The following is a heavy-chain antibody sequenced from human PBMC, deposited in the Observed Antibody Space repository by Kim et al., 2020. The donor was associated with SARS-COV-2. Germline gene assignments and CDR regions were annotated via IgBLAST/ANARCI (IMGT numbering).Heavy chain of an antibody. Sequence: GGSLRLSCAVSGFTISRYSMNWVRQAPGKGLEWVAHIGSSDAIVYAESVKGRFTISRDSGKNSLFLQMNSLRDEDTAVYYCARDATFESSGYRYFFDYWGQGSLVIVSS. CDR1: GFTISRYS. J-gene: IGHJ4*02. V-gene: IGHV3-48*02. CDR2: IGSSDAI. CDR3: ARDATFESSGYRYFFDY. D-gene: IGHD3-22*01.